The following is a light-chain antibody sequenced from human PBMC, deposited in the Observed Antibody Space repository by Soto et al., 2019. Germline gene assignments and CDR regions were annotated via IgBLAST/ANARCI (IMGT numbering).Light chain of an antibody. CDR2: EVS. CDR1: SSDVGGYDY. V-gene: IGLV2-14*01. J-gene: IGLJ3*02. Sequence: QSALTQPDSVSGSPGQSITISCTGNSSDVGGYDYVSWYQHHPGKAPKLMIYEVSNRPSGVSNRFSGSKSGNTASLTISGLQAEDEADYYCSSYTSSSTWVFGGGTKLTVL. CDR3: SSYTSSSTWV.